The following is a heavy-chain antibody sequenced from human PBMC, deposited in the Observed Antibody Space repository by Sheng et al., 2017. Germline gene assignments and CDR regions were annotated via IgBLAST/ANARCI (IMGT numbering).Heavy chain of an antibody. CDR1: GFTFDDYA. J-gene: IGHJ6*02. CDR3: AKDYSNSQYYYYGMDV. V-gene: IGHV3-9*01. D-gene: IGHD4-4*01. CDR2: ISWNSGSI. Sequence: EVQLVESGGGVVQPGRSLRLSCAASGFTFDDYAMHWVRQAPGKGLEWVSGISWNSGSIGYADSVKGRFTISRDNAKNSLYLQMNSLRAEDTALYYCAKDYSNSQYYYYGMDVWGQGP.